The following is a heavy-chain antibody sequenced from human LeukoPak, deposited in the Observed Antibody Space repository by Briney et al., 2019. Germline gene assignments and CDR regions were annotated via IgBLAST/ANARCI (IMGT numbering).Heavy chain of an antibody. J-gene: IGHJ4*02. V-gene: IGHV3-30-3*01. Sequence: PGGSLRLSCAASGLTVNTNYMTWVRQGPGKGLEWVALISYDGSNKYYADSVKGRFTISRDNSKNTLYLQMNSLRAEDTAVYYCARGRPYSSTHYFDYWGQGTLVTVSS. CDR2: ISYDGSNK. CDR3: ARGRPYSSTHYFDY. CDR1: GLTVNTNY. D-gene: IGHD6-13*01.